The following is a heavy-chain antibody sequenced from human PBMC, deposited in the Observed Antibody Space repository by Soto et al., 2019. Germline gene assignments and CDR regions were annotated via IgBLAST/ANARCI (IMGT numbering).Heavy chain of an antibody. V-gene: IGHV1-18*01. CDR1: GYTFTSYG. CDR3: ARPTVTATWGYIYY. D-gene: IGHD4-17*01. J-gene: IGHJ4*02. CDR2: ISDYNGNT. Sequence: QVQLVQSGAEVKKPGASVKVSCKASGYTFTSYGISWVRQAPGQGLEWRGWISDYNGNTNYAQKLQGRVTITTDTTTSTGYMEQRSLKSDDTAVYYCARPTVTATWGYIYYWGQGTLVTVSS.